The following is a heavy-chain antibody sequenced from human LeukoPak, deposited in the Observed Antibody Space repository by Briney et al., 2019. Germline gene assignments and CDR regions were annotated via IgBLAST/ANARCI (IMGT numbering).Heavy chain of an antibody. CDR3: ARAEINRGYPLYYFDY. D-gene: IGHD6-25*01. V-gene: IGHV3-30*02. J-gene: IGHJ4*02. Sequence: GGSLRLSCAASGFTFSSYGMHWVRQAPGKGLEWVAFIRFDGSNKYYADSVKGRFTISRDNAKNSLYLQMNSLRAEDTAVYYCARAEINRGYPLYYFDYWGQGTLVTVSS. CDR2: IRFDGSNK. CDR1: GFTFSSYG.